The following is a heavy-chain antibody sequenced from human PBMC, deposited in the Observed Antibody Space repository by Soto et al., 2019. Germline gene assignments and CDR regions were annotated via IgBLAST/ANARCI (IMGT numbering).Heavy chain of an antibody. CDR3: AKDCGSGDGFDY. V-gene: IGHV3-21*01. CDR2: ISSSSSFI. J-gene: IGHJ4*02. CDR1: GFNFSDYS. Sequence: DVQLLESGGGLVKPGGSLRLSCETSGFNFSDYSMSWVRQAPGEGLEWVSFISSSSSFIYNAGSVEGGFSVSRDNARNLTYLEMSSLRVGDPAIYYCAKDCGSGDGFDYWGQGTLVAVSS. D-gene: IGHD3-10*01.